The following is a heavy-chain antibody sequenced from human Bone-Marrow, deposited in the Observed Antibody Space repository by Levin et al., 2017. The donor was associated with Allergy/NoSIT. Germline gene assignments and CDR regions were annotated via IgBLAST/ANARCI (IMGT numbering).Heavy chain of an antibody. CDR2: ISGSGGST. CDR3: AKDRRYCSGGSCATFLDY. Sequence: GESLKISCAASGFTFSSYAMSWVRQAPGKGLEWVSAISGSGGSTYYADSVKGRFTISRDNSKNTLYLQMNSLRAEDTAVYYCAKDRRYCSGGSCATFLDYWGQGTLVTVSS. J-gene: IGHJ4*02. CDR1: GFTFSSYA. V-gene: IGHV3-23*01. D-gene: IGHD2-15*01.